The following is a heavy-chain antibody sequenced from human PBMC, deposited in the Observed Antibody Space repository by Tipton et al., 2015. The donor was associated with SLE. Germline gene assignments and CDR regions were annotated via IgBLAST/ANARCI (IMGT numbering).Heavy chain of an antibody. V-gene: IGHV3-9*01. CDR3: ARDIRMVYDAFDI. CDR1: GGSITSHY. J-gene: IGHJ3*02. Sequence: LSLTCTVSGGSITSHYWSWIRQPPGKGLEWVSGLSWHSGSIGYADSVKGRFTVSRDNAKNSLYLQMNSLRAEDTALYYCARDIRMVYDAFDIWGQGTMVTVSS. D-gene: IGHD2-8*01. CDR2: LSWHSGSI.